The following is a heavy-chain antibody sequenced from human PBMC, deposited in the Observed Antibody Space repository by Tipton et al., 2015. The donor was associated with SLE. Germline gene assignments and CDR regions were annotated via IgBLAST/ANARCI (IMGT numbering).Heavy chain of an antibody. J-gene: IGHJ5*02. CDR1: GFTFDDFT. CDR2: IGWNGART. CDR3: VDCSGGSCVQKWLGP. D-gene: IGHD2-15*01. V-gene: IGHV3-43*01. Sequence: GSLRLSCVASGFTFDDFTMHWVRQAPGKGLEWVGLIGWNGARTDYADSVRGRITISRDNPKKTLSLQMNSLRAEDTAVYYCVDCSGGSCVQKWLGPWGQGTLVTVSS.